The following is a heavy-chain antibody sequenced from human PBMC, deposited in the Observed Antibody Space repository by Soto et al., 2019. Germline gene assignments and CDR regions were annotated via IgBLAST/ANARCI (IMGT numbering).Heavy chain of an antibody. D-gene: IGHD5-12*01. CDR3: AKQGNGYNTDY. CDR1: GFTFSICA. Sequence: GGSLRLSCAASGFTFSICAMNWVRQAPGKGLEWVSGISDSGVSSYYADSVKGRFTISRDNSKNTLHLQMNSLRAEDTAVYYCAKQGNGYNTDYWGQGTLVTVSS. CDR2: ISDSGVSS. V-gene: IGHV3-23*01. J-gene: IGHJ4*02.